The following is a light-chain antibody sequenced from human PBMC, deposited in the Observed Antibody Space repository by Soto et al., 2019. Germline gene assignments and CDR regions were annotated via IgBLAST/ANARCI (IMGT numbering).Light chain of an antibody. V-gene: IGLV2-8*01. CDR1: SSDVGGYNY. CDR2: EVN. CDR3: GSFTTSRIWV. Sequence: QSVLTQPPSASGSPGQSVAISCTGTSSDVGGYNYVSWYQQHPGKAPKLMIYEVNKRPSGVPDRFSGSKSGNTASLTISGLQVEDEAEYFCGSFTTSRIWVFGGGTKVTVL. J-gene: IGLJ3*02.